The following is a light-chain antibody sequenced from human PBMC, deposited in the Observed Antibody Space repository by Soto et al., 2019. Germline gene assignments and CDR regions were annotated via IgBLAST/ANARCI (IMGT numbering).Light chain of an antibody. Sequence: QSVLTQPASVSGSPGQSITISCTGTSSDVGGYNYVSWYQQHPGKAPKLMIYDVSNRPSGVSNRFSGSKSGNTASPTISGLQAEDEADYYCSSYTSRSTHVFGTGTTVTVL. CDR1: SSDVGGYNY. J-gene: IGLJ1*01. V-gene: IGLV2-14*01. CDR2: DVS. CDR3: SSYTSRSTHV.